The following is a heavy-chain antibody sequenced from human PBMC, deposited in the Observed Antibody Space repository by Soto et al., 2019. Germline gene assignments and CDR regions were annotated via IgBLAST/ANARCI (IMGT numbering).Heavy chain of an antibody. CDR3: AKDPRYYYGSGSYYNVAYYFDY. V-gene: IGHV3-23*01. Sequence: PWGSLRLSCAASGFTFSSYAMSWVRQAPGKGLEWVSAISGSGGSTYYADSVKGRFTISRDNSKNTLYLQMNSLRAEDTAVYYCAKDPRYYYGSGSYYNVAYYFDYWGQGTLVTVSS. CDR1: GFTFSSYA. CDR2: ISGSGGST. J-gene: IGHJ4*02. D-gene: IGHD3-10*01.